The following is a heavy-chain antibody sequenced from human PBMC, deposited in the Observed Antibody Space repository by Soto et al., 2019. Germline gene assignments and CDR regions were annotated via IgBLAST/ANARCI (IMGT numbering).Heavy chain of an antibody. V-gene: IGHV2-70*04. J-gene: IGHJ4*02. CDR3: ARMYSSSGFDF. Sequence: SGPTLVNPTQTLTLTCTFSGFSLSTSGMRVSWIRQPPGKALEWLARIDWDDDKFYSTSLKTRLTISKDTSKNQVVLTMTNMDPVDTASYYCARMYSSSGFDFWGQGTLVTVSS. D-gene: IGHD6-6*01. CDR2: IDWDDDK. CDR1: GFSLSTSGMR.